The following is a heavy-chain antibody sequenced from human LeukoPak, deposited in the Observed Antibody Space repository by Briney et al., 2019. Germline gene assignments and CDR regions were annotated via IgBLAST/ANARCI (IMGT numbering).Heavy chain of an antibody. CDR3: ARRYCSSTSCSNDAFDI. D-gene: IGHD2-2*01. V-gene: IGHV5-51*03. CDR2: IYPGDSDT. CDR1: GYSFTSYW. J-gene: IGHJ3*02. Sequence: KPGESLKISCKGSGYSFTSYWIGWVRQMPGKGLEWMGIIYPGDSDTRYRPSFQGQVTISADKSISTAYLQWSSLKASDTAMYYCARRYCSSTSCSNDAFDIWGQGTMVTVSS.